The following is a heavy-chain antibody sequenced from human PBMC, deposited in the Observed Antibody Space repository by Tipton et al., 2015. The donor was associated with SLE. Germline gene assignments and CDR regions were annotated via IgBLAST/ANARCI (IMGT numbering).Heavy chain of an antibody. D-gene: IGHD2/OR15-2a*01. J-gene: IGHJ4*01. CDR2: ISHIGVT. Sequence: GLVKPSETLTLFCTVSGDSITSSSWSWIRQSPAKGLEWIGYISHIGVTNYNPSLKSRVTISVDTSKSQFSLKLTSVTATDTAIYFCASEYSTSPYYFDNWGQGALVTVSS. V-gene: IGHV4-4*09. CDR1: GDSITSSS. CDR3: ASEYSTSPYYFDN.